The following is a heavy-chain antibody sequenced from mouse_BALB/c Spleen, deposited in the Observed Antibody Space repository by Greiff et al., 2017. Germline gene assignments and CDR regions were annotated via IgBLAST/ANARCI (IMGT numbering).Heavy chain of an antibody. CDR1: GFTFSDFY. D-gene: IGHD2-4*01. CDR2: SRNKANDYTT. V-gene: IGHV7-1*02. CDR3: ARPTMITTEFAY. J-gene: IGHJ3*01. Sequence: EVMLVDSGGGLVQPGGSLRLSCATSGFTFSDFYMEWVRQPPGKRLEWIAASRNKANDYTTEYSASVKGRFIVSRDTSQSILYLQMNALRAEDTAIYYCARPTMITTEFAYWGQGTLVTVSA.